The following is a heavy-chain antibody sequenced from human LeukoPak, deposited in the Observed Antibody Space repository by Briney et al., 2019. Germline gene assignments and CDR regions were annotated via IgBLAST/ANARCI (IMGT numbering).Heavy chain of an antibody. Sequence: SETLSLTCTVSGGSMSSSSYYWGWIRQSPGKGLEWIGSIYYSGANHYNPSLKSRVTMSVDTSKNQFSVKLTSVTATDTAVYYCVRVRGYWLVRGYLDYWGQGTQVT. CDR3: VRVRGYWLVRGYLDY. CDR2: IYYSGAN. J-gene: IGHJ4*02. D-gene: IGHD6-19*01. V-gene: IGHV4-39*02. CDR1: GGSMSSSSYY.